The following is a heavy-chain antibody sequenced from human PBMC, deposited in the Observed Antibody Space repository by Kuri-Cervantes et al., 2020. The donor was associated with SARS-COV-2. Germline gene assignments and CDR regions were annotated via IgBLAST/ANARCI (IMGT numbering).Heavy chain of an antibody. J-gene: IGHJ4*02. V-gene: IGHV4-4*02. CDR2: IYHSGST. CDR3: ARDALLVGATGYYFDY. D-gene: IGHD1-26*01. Sequence: GSLRLSCAVSGGSISSSNWWSWVRQPPGKGLEWIGEIYHSGSTNYNPSLKSRVTISVDKSKNQFSLKLSSVTAAETAVYYCARDALLVGATGYYFDYWGQGTLVTVSS. CDR1: GGSISSSNW.